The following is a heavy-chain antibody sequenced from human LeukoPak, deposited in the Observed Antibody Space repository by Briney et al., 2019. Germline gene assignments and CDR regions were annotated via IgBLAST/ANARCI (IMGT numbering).Heavy chain of an antibody. D-gene: IGHD2-15*01. CDR3: ARDDVRYCSGGSCYLDY. J-gene: IGHJ4*02. Sequence: GGSLRLSCAASGFTFSYYDMSWVRQAPGKGLEWVASITLSGGSTFYADSVKGRFTISRGNSKNTLYLQMNSLRAEDTAVYYCARDDVRYCSGGSCYLDYWGQGTLVTVSS. CDR1: GFTFSYYD. V-gene: IGHV3-23*01. CDR2: ITLSGGST.